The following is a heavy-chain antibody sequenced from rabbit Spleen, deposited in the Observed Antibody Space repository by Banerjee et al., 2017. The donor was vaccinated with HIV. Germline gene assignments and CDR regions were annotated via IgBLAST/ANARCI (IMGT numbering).Heavy chain of an antibody. CDR3: ARNYVNAFDP. D-gene: IGHD1-1*01. V-gene: IGHV1S45*01. CDR1: GFDLSSSYY. CDR2: IYGGDGIST. Sequence: QEQLEESGGGLVKPEGSLTLTCKASGFDLSSSYYMCWVRQAPGKGLEWIACIYGGDGISTAYASWAKGRFTVSKTSSTTVTLQMTSLTAADTATYFCARNYVNAFDPWGPGTLVTVS. J-gene: IGHJ2*01.